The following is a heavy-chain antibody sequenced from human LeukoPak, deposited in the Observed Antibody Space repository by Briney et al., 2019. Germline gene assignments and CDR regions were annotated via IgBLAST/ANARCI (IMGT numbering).Heavy chain of an antibody. J-gene: IGHJ4*01. CDR1: GFSFSTYV. Sequence: PGGSLRLSCAASGFSFSTYVMSWVREAPGKGLEWVSAVSGSGIDKYYADSVKGRFTISRDNYINTVFLQMNSLRVEDTAVYHCAKGISGDGYNFERGADYWGRGILVTVSS. CDR3: AKGISGDGYNFERGADY. V-gene: IGHV3-23*01. D-gene: IGHD1-1*01. CDR2: VSGSGIDK.